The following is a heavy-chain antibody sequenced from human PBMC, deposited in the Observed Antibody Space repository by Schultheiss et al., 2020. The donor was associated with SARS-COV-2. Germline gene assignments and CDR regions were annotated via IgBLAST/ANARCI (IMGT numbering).Heavy chain of an antibody. CDR3: AKDGELDQDYYYGMDV. D-gene: IGHD1-1*01. Sequence: GGSLRLSCAASGFTFSSYAMSWVRQAPGKGLEWVSAISGSGGSTYYADSVKGRFTISRDNSKNTLYLQMNSLRAEDTAVYYCAKDGELDQDYYYGMDVWGQGTTVTVSS. CDR2: ISGSGGST. CDR1: GFTFSSYA. V-gene: IGHV3-23*01. J-gene: IGHJ6*02.